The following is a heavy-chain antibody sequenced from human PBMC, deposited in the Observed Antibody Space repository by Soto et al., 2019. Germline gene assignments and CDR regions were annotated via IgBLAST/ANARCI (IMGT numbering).Heavy chain of an antibody. CDR3: AKHPGRDGYNEFDY. D-gene: IGHD5-12*01. CDR1: GFTFSSYA. Sequence: GGSLILSCAASGFTFSSYAMSWVRQAPGKGLEWVSAISGSGGSTYYADSVKGRFTISRDNSKNTLYLQMNSLRAEDTAVYYCAKHPGRDGYNEFDYWGQGTLVTVSS. CDR2: ISGSGGST. V-gene: IGHV3-23*01. J-gene: IGHJ4*02.